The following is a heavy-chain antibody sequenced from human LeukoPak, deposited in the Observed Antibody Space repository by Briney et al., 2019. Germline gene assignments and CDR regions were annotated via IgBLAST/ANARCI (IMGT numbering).Heavy chain of an antibody. D-gene: IGHD6-19*01. Sequence: SETLSLTCTVSGGSISSYYWSWIRQPPGKGLEWIGYTYYSGSTNYNPSLKSRVTISVDTSKNQFSLKLSSVTAADTAVYYCARQQWLVMENAFDIWGQGTMVTVSS. CDR3: ARQQWLVMENAFDI. J-gene: IGHJ3*02. CDR1: GGSISSYY. V-gene: IGHV4-59*08. CDR2: TYYSGST.